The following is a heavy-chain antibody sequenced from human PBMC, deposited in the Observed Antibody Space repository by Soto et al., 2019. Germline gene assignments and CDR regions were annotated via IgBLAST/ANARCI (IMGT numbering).Heavy chain of an antibody. J-gene: IGHJ5*02. CDR2: IYYSGST. CDR1: GGSISSGGYY. V-gene: IGHV4-31*03. CDR3: AREPYCSSISCYNYNWFDP. D-gene: IGHD2-2*02. Sequence: PSETLSLTCTVSGGSISSGGYYWSWIRQHPGKGLEWIGYIYYSGSTYYNPSLKSRVTISVDTSKNQFSLKLSSVTAADTAVYYCAREPYCSSISCYNYNWFDPWGQGTLVTISS.